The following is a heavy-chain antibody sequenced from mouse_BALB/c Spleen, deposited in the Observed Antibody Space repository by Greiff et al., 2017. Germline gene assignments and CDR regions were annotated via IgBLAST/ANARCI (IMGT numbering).Heavy chain of an antibody. D-gene: IGHD3-1*01. V-gene: IGHV5-17*02. CDR1: GFTFSSFG. J-gene: IGHJ4*01. CDR2: ISSGSSTI. CDR3: ARSGDYAMDY. Sequence: DVQLVESGGGLVQPGGSRKLSCAASGFTFSSFGMHWVRQAPEKGLEWVAYISSGSSTIYYADTVKGRFTISRDNPKNTLFLQMTSLRSEDTAMYYCARSGDYAMDYWGQGTSVTVSS.